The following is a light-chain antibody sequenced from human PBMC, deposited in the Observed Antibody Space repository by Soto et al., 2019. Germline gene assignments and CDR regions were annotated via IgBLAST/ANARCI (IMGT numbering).Light chain of an antibody. CDR1: QGISNY. J-gene: IGKJ1*01. Sequence: DIQMTQSPFSLSASVGDRVTITCRASQGISNYLAWYQQKPGKVPKFLIYNESTLQSGVPSRLSGSGSGTDFTLTISSLQPEDVATYYCQKYNTAPWTFGQGTKVEIK. CDR2: NES. CDR3: QKYNTAPWT. V-gene: IGKV1-27*01.